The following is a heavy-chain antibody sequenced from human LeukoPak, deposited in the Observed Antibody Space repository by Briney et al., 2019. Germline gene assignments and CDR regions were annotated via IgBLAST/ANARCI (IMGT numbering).Heavy chain of an antibody. CDR2: IIPIFGTA. V-gene: IGHV1-69*05. CDR3: ARVGTYCSSTSCYNDLAY. CDR1: GYTFTSYD. D-gene: IGHD2-2*02. J-gene: IGHJ4*02. Sequence: SVKVSCKASGYTFTSYDINWVRQATGQGLEWMGGIIPIFGTANYAQKFQGRVTITTDESTSTAYMELSSLRSEDTAVYYCARVGTYCSSTSCYNDLAYWGQGTLVTVSS.